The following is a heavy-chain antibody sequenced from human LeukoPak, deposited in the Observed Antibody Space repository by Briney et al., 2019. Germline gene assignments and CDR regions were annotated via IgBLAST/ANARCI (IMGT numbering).Heavy chain of an antibody. CDR1: GFTLSSYA. Sequence: GTSLRLSCVASGFTLSSYAIQWVRQAPGKGLEWVAVISYDGRNSYYADSLRGRFTISRDNSKNTLYLQMNSLRTEDTAVYYCARGTGSSSPTAYFYYYCMDVWGTGTTVTVSS. D-gene: IGHD6-6*01. CDR3: ARGTGSSSPTAYFYYYCMDV. V-gene: IGHV3-30*04. J-gene: IGHJ6*03. CDR2: ISYDGRNS.